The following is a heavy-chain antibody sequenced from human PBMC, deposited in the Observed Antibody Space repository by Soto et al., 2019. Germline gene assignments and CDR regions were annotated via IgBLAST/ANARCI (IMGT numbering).Heavy chain of an antibody. D-gene: IGHD3-16*01. CDR1: GFTFSSYS. J-gene: IGHJ3*02. CDR2: ISSSSSTI. CDR3: ARDEEGGTSNHAFDI. Sequence: EVQLVESGGGLVQPGGSLRLSCAASGFTFSSYSMNWVRQAPGKGLEWVSYISSSSSTIYYADSVKGRFTISRDNAKNSLYLQMNSLRAEDTAVYYYARDEEGGTSNHAFDIWGQGTMVTVSS. V-gene: IGHV3-48*01.